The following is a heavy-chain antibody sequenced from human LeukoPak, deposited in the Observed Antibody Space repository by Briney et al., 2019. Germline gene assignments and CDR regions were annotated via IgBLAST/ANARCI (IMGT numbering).Heavy chain of an antibody. D-gene: IGHD5-18*01. J-gene: IGHJ6*04. CDR3: ARMRGGYSYTDGRDV. CDR1: GFSLSTSGMR. CDR2: IDWDDDK. V-gene: IGHV2-70*04. Sequence: SGPALVKPTQTLTLTCTFSGFSLSTSGMRVNWIRQPPGKALEWLARIDWDDDKFYSTSLKTRLTISKDTSKNQVVLTMTNMDPVDTATYYCARMRGGYSYTDGRDVWVKGATVTVSS.